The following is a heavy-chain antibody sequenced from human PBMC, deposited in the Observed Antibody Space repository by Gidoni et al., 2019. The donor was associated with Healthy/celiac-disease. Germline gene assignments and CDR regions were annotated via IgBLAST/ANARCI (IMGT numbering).Heavy chain of an antibody. CDR2: IYYSGST. CDR1: GGSISSSSYY. CDR3: ARLVGYYYGSGSYLDY. J-gene: IGHJ4*02. V-gene: IGHV4-39*01. D-gene: IGHD3-10*01. Sequence: QLQLQESGPGLVKPSETLSLTCTVSGGSISSSSYYWGWIRQPPGKGLEWIGSIYYSGSTYDNPSLKSRVTISVDTSKNQFSLKLSSVTAADTAVYYCARLVGYYYGSGSYLDYWGQGTLVTVSS.